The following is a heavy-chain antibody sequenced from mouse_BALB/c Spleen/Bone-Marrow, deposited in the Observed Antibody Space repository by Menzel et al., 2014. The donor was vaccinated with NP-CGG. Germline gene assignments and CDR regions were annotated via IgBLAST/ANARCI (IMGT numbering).Heavy chain of an antibody. V-gene: IGHV14-3*02. D-gene: IGHD2-4*01. CDR3: ALYYDYDVGY. CDR1: GFNIKDTY. CDR2: IDPANGNT. J-gene: IGHJ2*01. Sequence: EVQLQQSGAELVKPGASVKLSCTASGFNIKDTYMHWVKQRPEQGLEWIGRIDPANGNTKYDPKFQGKATITADTSSNTADLQLSSLTSEVTAVYYCALYYDYDVGYWGQGTTLTDSS.